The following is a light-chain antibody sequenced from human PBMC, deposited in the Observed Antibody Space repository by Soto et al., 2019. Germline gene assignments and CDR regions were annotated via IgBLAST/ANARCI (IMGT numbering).Light chain of an antibody. J-gene: IGKJ5*01. CDR2: GAS. Sequence: EIVFTQSPGTLSLSPGERATLSCRASQSVSSSYLAWYQQKPGQAPRLLIYGASSRATGIPDRFSGSVSGTDFTLTISRLETEDFALYYCQQYGSSPPITFGQVTRLEIK. V-gene: IGKV3-20*01. CDR3: QQYGSSPPIT. CDR1: QSVSSSY.